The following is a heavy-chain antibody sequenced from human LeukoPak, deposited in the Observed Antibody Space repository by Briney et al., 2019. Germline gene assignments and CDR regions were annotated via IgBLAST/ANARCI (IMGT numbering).Heavy chain of an antibody. CDR1: GGSISGGGYY. Sequence: SQTLSLTCTVSGGSISGGGYYWSWLRQFPGKGLEWIGFIYYSGSTYYNPSLKSRVTISVDTSKNQFSLKLSSVTAADTAVYYCARDRQQLVFPYYYYGMDVWGQGTTVTVSS. CDR2: IYYSGST. CDR3: ARDRQQLVFPYYYYGMDV. D-gene: IGHD6-13*01. V-gene: IGHV4-31*03. J-gene: IGHJ6*02.